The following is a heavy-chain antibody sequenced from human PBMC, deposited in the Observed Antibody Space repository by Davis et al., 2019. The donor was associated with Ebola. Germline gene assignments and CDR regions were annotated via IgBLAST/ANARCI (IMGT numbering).Heavy chain of an antibody. V-gene: IGHV3-21*01. J-gene: IGHJ4*02. CDR1: GFTFSSYS. CDR2: ISSSSSYI. Sequence: GESLKISCAASGFTFSSYSMNWVRQAPGKGLEWVSSISSSSSYIYYADSVKGRFTISRDNAKKSLYLQMNSLRAEDTAVYYCAKGIFGVVILGGFDYWGQGTLVTVSS. CDR3: AKGIFGVVILGGFDY. D-gene: IGHD3-3*01.